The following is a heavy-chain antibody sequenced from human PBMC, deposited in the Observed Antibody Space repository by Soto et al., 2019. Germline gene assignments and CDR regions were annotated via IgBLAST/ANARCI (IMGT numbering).Heavy chain of an antibody. Sequence: GGSLRLSCAASGFTFSNAWMNWVRQAPGKGLEWVGRIKSKTDGGTTDYAAPGKGRFTISRDDSKNTLYLQRNSLKTEDTAVYYCTTGESTGIAAAGRDYWGQGTLVTVSS. J-gene: IGHJ4*02. CDR3: TTGESTGIAAAGRDY. V-gene: IGHV3-15*07. CDR2: IKSKTDGGTT. CDR1: GFTFSNAW. D-gene: IGHD6-13*01.